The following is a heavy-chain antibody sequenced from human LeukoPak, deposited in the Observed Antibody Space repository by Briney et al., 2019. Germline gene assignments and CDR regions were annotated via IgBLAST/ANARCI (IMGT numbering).Heavy chain of an antibody. V-gene: IGHV3-48*01. CDR1: GFTFSSNS. CDR2: ISSTSSTI. D-gene: IGHD3-16*01. CDR3: VRPWGL. Sequence: GGSLRLSCTASGFTFSSNSMTWVRQAPGKGLEWVSYISSTSSTIYYADSVKGRFTISRDNAKNSLYLQMNSLRAEDMAVYYCVRPWGLWGQGTLVTVSS. J-gene: IGHJ4*02.